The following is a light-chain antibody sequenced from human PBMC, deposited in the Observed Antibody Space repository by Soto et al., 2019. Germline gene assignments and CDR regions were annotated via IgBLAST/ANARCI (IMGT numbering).Light chain of an antibody. Sequence: QSALTQPRSVSGSHGQSVTISCTGTSSDVGGYNYVSWYQQHPGKAPKLMIYDVSKRPSGVPDRFSGSKSGNTASLTISGLQAEDEADYYCCSYAGSYIRYVFGTGTKLTVL. CDR1: SSDVGGYNY. J-gene: IGLJ1*01. CDR2: DVS. V-gene: IGLV2-11*01. CDR3: CSYAGSYIRYV.